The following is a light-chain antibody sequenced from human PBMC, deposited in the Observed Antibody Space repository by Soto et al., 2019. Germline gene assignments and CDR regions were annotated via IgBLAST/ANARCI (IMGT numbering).Light chain of an antibody. CDR2: EVT. Sequence: QSVLTQPASVSGSPGQSITISCTGTSSDVGAYNFVSWYQLHPGEAPKLIIYEVTNRPSGVSERFSGSKSGNTASLTISGLQSEDETDYYCSSYTSLSTVVFGTGTKVTV. CDR1: SSDVGAYNF. J-gene: IGLJ1*01. CDR3: SSYTSLSTVV. V-gene: IGLV2-14*01.